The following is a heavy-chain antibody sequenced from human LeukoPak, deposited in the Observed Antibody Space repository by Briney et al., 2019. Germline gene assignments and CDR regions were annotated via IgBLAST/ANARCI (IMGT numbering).Heavy chain of an antibody. CDR1: GGSISSYY. V-gene: IGHV4-59*08. J-gene: IGHJ4*02. CDR3: SRRYSSSLPFDY. Sequence: PSETLSLTCTVSGGSISSYYWSWIRQPPGKGLEWIGYIYYSGSNNYTPSLKSRVTISVDTSKNQFSLKLSSVTAADTAVYYCSRRYSSSLPFDYWGQGTLVTVSS. D-gene: IGHD6-6*01. CDR2: IYYSGSN.